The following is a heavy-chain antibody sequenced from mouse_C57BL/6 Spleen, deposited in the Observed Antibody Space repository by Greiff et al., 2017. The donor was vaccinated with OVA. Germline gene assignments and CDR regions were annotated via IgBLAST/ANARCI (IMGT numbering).Heavy chain of an antibody. CDR2: INPGSGGT. Sequence: VQLQQSGAELVRPGTSVKVSCKASGYAFTNYLIEWVKQRPGQGLEWIGVINPGSGGTNYNEKFKGKATLTADKSSSTAYMQLSSLTSEDSAVYFCARELGPAWFAYWGQGTLVTVSA. V-gene: IGHV1-54*01. CDR1: GYAFTNYL. D-gene: IGHD4-1*01. J-gene: IGHJ3*01. CDR3: ARELGPAWFAY.